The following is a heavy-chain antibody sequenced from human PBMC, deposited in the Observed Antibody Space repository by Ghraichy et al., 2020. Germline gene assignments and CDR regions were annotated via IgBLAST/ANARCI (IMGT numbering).Heavy chain of an antibody. CDR2: LYSGDST. CDR1: GFTVSGNS. CDR3: AKIYGGNSLDY. V-gene: IGHV3-66*01. Sequence: GGSLRLSCAASGFTVSGNSMSWVRQAPGKGLEWVSVLYSGDSTYYADSVQGRFTISRDNSKNTLYLQMNTLRAEDTAVYYCAKIYGGNSLDYWGQGTLVTVSS. D-gene: IGHD4-23*01. J-gene: IGHJ4*02.